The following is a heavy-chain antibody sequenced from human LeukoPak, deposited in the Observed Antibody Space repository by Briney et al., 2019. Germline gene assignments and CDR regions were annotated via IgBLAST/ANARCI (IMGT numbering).Heavy chain of an antibody. V-gene: IGHV1-2*02. CDR3: ARDRNVLLWFGELNYYYYMDV. J-gene: IGHJ6*03. CDR1: GYTFTGYY. D-gene: IGHD3-10*01. Sequence: GASVKVSCKASGYTFTGYYMHWVRQAPGQGLEWMGWINPNSGGTNYAQKFQGRVTMTRDTSISTAYMELSRLRSDDTAVYYCARDRNVLLWFGELNYYYYMDVWGKGTTVTISS. CDR2: INPNSGGT.